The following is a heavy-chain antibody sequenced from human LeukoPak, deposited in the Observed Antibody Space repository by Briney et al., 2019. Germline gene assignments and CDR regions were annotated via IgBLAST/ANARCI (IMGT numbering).Heavy chain of an antibody. V-gene: IGHV3-9*01. CDR2: ISWNSGSI. CDR1: GFTFDDYA. D-gene: IGHD6-6*01. J-gene: IGHJ4*02. Sequence: GGSLRLSCAASGFTFDDYAMHWVRQAPGKGLEWVSGISWNSGSIGYADSVKGRFTISRDNAKNSLYLQMNSLRAEDTALYYCAKDKSMTPPSYYFDYCGQGTLVTVAS. CDR3: AKDKSMTPPSYYFDY.